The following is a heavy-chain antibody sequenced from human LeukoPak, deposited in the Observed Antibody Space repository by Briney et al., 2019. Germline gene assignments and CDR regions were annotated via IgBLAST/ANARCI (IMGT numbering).Heavy chain of an antibody. Sequence: GGSLRLSCAASGFTFSSYTMHWVRQAPGKGLEYVSTISSDGGTTYYANSVKGRFTISRDNSKNTLYVQMGSPRAEDMAVYYCARGVQLWIRSSFDYWGQGTLVTVSS. D-gene: IGHD5-18*01. CDR1: GFTFSSYT. CDR3: ARGVQLWIRSSFDY. V-gene: IGHV3-64*01. J-gene: IGHJ4*02. CDR2: ISSDGGTT.